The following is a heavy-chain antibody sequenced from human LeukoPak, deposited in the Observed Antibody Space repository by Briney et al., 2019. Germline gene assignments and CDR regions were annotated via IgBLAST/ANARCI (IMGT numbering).Heavy chain of an antibody. CDR3: AAGRGNSSSSRNYYYYHMDV. CDR1: GYTFTSYA. Sequence: GASVKVSCKASGYTFTSYAMHWVRQAPGQRLEWMGWINAGNGNTKYSQKFQGRVTITRDTSASTAYMELSSLRSEDTAVYYCAAGRGNSSSSRNYYYYHMDVWGQGTTVTVSS. J-gene: IGHJ6*02. D-gene: IGHD6-6*01. V-gene: IGHV1-3*01. CDR2: INAGNGNT.